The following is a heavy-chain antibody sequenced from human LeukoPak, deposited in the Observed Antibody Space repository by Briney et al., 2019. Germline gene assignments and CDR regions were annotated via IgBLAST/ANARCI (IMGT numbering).Heavy chain of an antibody. V-gene: IGHV4-39*07. D-gene: IGHD6-25*01. Sequence: PSETLSLTCTVSGGSISSTSYYWGWIRQPPGKGLEWIGVFSYSGSTNYNPSLKSRVTISVDTSKNQFSLKMSSVTAADTAVYYCARGSGWFVYWGQGTLVTVSS. J-gene: IGHJ5*01. CDR2: FSYSGST. CDR3: ARGSGWFVY. CDR1: GGSISSTSYY.